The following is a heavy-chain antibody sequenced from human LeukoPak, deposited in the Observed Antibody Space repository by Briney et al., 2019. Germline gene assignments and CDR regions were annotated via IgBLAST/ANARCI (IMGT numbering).Heavy chain of an antibody. CDR1: GGSISSTSYY. Sequence: SETLSLTCTVSGGSISSTSYYWGWVRQPPGKGLEWIGTIYYTGSTYYNPSLKSRVTISVDTSNNQFSLKLSSVTVADTAVYFCARHFYGSGSYSDFWGQGTLVTVSS. CDR2: IYYTGST. CDR3: ARHFYGSGSYSDF. J-gene: IGHJ4*02. V-gene: IGHV4-39*01. D-gene: IGHD3-10*01.